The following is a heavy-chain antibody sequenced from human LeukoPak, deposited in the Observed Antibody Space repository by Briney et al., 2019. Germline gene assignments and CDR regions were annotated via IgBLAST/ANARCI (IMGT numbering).Heavy chain of an antibody. V-gene: IGHV1-2*06. Sequence: ASVTVSCKASGYTFTGYYMHWVRQAPGQGLEWMGRINPNSGGTNYAQKFQGRVTMTRDTSISTAYMELSRLRSDDTAVYYCAREDYNFWTGRFYYGRAVGAKGPRVTFP. CDR3: AREDYNFWTGRFYYGRAV. CDR1: GYTFTGYY. CDR2: INPNSGGT. D-gene: IGHD3-3*01. J-gene: IGHJ6*04.